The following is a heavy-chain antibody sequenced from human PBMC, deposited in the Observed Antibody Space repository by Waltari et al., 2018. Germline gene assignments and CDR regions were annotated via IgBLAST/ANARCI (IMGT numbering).Heavy chain of an antibody. D-gene: IGHD1-26*01. V-gene: IGHV3-64*04. Sequence: VQLVESGGGLVQPGGSLRLSCAASGFTFSSYAMHWVRQAPGKGLEYGEAISSNGGNTYYAESMKGRFTNSRDNSKNTLYLQMNSLRAEDTAVYYCAKVIVGYFDYWGQGTLVTVSS. CDR1: GFTFSSYA. CDR2: ISSNGGNT. J-gene: IGHJ4*02. CDR3: AKVIVGYFDY.